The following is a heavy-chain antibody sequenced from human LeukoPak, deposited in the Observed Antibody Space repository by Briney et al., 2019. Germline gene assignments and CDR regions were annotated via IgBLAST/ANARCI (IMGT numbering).Heavy chain of an antibody. CDR1: GFTFSSYS. V-gene: IGHV3-48*01. CDR2: ISSSSSTI. Sequence: GGSLRLSCAASGFTFSSYSMNWVRQAPGKGLEWVSYISSSSSTIYYADSVEGRFTISRDNAKNSLYLQMNSLRAEDTAVYYCARDLYTDAFGIWGQGTMVTVSS. CDR3: ARDLYTDAFGI. D-gene: IGHD1-14*01. J-gene: IGHJ3*02.